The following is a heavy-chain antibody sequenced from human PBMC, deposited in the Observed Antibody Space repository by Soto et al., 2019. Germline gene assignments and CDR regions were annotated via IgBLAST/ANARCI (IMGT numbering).Heavy chain of an antibody. CDR3: ARWPDGYYYYGMDV. CDR1: GYTFTSYD. Sequence: QVQLVQSGAEVKKPGASVKVSCKASGYTFTSYDINWVRQATGQGLEWMGWMNPNSGNTGYAQKFQGRVTMTRNTXXSRAYMELSSLRSEDTAVYYCARWPDGYYYYGMDVWGQGTTVTVSS. CDR2: MNPNSGNT. V-gene: IGHV1-8*01. J-gene: IGHJ6*02.